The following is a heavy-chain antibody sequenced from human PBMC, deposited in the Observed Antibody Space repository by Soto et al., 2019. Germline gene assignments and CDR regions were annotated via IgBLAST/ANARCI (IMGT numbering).Heavy chain of an antibody. CDR2: INPNTRGS. J-gene: IGHJ6*02. V-gene: IGHV1-2*02. Sequence: QVQLVQSGAEVKKPGASVKVSCKASGYIFSNYYIHWVRQAPGQGLEYMGWINPNTRGSNWPQKFQGRVTMTRDLSIDTAYMELSSLKSDDTAVYYCARETFLTSQPDLRGLDVWGQGTTVIVSS. CDR1: GYIFSNYY. CDR3: ARETFLTSQPDLRGLDV. D-gene: IGHD7-27*01.